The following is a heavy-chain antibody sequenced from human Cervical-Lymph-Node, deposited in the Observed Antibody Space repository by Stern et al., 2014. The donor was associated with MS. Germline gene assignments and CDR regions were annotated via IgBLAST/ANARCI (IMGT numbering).Heavy chain of an antibody. D-gene: IGHD1-26*01. V-gene: IGHV3-30-3*01. Sequence: QVQLVQSGGGVVQPGRSLRLSCAASGFTFRNYAMHWVRQAPGKGLEWVAVISYDGSNKFYADSVKGRFTISRDNSKNTLYLQVNSLRAEDTAVYYCLRVGRTTYDGWGQGTLVTVSS. CDR1: GFTFRNYA. J-gene: IGHJ4*02. CDR3: LRVGRTTYDG. CDR2: ISYDGSNK.